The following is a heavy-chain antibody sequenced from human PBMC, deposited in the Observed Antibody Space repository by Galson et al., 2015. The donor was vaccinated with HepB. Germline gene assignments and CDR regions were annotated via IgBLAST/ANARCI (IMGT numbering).Heavy chain of an antibody. D-gene: IGHD2-8*02. V-gene: IGHV1-46*02. CDR1: GYRFNSYY. J-gene: IGHJ6*02. Sequence: SVKVSCKASGYRFNSYYIHWVRQAPGQGLEWLGIINPSDGSTTYAKKFRGRVTMIRDTSTSTAYMELRSLTSDDTAVYYCARDVLHGLDVWGQGTTVTVSS. CDR2: INPSDGST. CDR3: ARDVLHGLDV.